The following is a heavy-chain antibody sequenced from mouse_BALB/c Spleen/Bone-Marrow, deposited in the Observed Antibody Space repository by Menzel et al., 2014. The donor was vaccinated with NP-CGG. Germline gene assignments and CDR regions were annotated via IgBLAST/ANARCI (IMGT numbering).Heavy chain of an antibody. CDR1: GYPFTGYY. D-gene: IGHD1-1*01. J-gene: IGHJ4*01. V-gene: IGHV1-26*01. CDR2: INPYNGAT. CDR3: ASNYYGYAMDY. Sequence: VQLQQSGPELVKPGASVKISCKASGYPFTGYYMHWVKQSHVKSLEWIGRINPYNGATSYNQNFKDKASLTVDKSSSTAYMELHSLTSEDSAVYYCASNYYGYAMDYWGQGTSVTVSS.